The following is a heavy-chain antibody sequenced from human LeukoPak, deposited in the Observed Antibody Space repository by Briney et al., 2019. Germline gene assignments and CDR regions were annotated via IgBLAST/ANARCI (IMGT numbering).Heavy chain of an antibody. J-gene: IGHJ6*02. CDR3: ARQVTPRANYYYYYGMDV. Sequence: GESLQISCQGSGYSFTTYWIGWVRQMPGKGLEWVGFIYPGDSDTRYSPSFQGQVTISADKSISTAYLQWSSLKASDTAMYYCARQVTPRANYYYYYGMDVWGLGTTVTVSS. CDR2: IYPGDSDT. D-gene: IGHD2-21*02. V-gene: IGHV5-51*01. CDR1: GYSFTTYW.